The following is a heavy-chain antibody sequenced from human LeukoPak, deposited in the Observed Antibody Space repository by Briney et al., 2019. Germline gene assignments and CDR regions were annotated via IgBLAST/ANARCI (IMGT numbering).Heavy chain of an antibody. D-gene: IGHD3-22*01. CDR2: INTISSYI. Sequence: PGGSLRLSCDASGFTLSRNVFSWVRQAPGKGLEWVSSINTISSYIYYADSVKGRFTISRDNAKNSLSLQMNSLRVEDTAVYYFAKLRLYGYSSAYYYHYDYWGQGTLVTVSS. J-gene: IGHJ4*02. CDR1: GFTLSRNV. CDR3: AKLRLYGYSSAYYYHYDY. V-gene: IGHV3-21*01.